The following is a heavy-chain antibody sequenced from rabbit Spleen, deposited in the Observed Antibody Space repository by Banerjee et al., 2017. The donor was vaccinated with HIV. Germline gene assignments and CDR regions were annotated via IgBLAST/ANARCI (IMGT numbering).Heavy chain of an antibody. D-gene: IGHD4-1*01. V-gene: IGHV1S42*01. J-gene: IGHJ4*01. Sequence: LESIACVVGGSGHTWYASWAKGRFTISKTSTTVDLQMTSLTAADTATYFCARETYSGAGETDSLDLWGQGTLVTVS. CDR3: ARETYSGAGETDSLDL. CDR2: VVGGSGHT.